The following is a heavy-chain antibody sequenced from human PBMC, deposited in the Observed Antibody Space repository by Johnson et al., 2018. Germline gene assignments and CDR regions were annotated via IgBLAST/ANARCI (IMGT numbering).Heavy chain of an antibody. CDR3: GKEPYGEDAFDI. Sequence: VQLQESGGGLVQPGGSLKLSCAASGFTFSSYGMHWVRQAPGKGLEWVSSISSSSSYIYYADSVKGRFTISRDNAKNTLYLQMNSLRAEDTAVYYCGKEPYGEDAFDIWGQGTMVTVSS. V-gene: IGHV3-21*04. J-gene: IGHJ3*02. CDR2: ISSSSSYI. CDR1: GFTFSSYG. D-gene: IGHD4-17*01.